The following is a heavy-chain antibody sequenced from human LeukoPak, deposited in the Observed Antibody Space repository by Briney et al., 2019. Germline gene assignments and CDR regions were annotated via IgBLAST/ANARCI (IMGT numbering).Heavy chain of an antibody. CDR2: INPNSGGT. Sequence: GASVKVSCKASGYTFTGYYMHWVRQAPGQGLEWMGWINPNSGGTNYAQKFQGRVTMTRDTSISTAYMELSRLRSDDTAVYYCARVAPLYCSGGSCYKNWFDPWGQGTLVTVSS. V-gene: IGHV1-2*02. CDR1: GYTFTGYY. J-gene: IGHJ5*02. D-gene: IGHD2-15*01. CDR3: ARVAPLYCSGGSCYKNWFDP.